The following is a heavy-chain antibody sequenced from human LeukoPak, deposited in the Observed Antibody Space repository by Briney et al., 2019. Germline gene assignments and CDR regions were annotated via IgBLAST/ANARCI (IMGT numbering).Heavy chain of an antibody. V-gene: IGHV3-30*02. J-gene: IGHJ4*02. D-gene: IGHD1-20*01. Sequence: GGSLRLSCAASGFTFSSYGMHWVRQAPGKGLEWVAFIRYDGSNKYYADSVKGRFTISRDNSKNTLYLQMNSLRAEDTAVYYCAKDNWSPRSFDYWGQGTLVTVSS. CDR1: GFTFSSYG. CDR3: AKDNWSPRSFDY. CDR2: IRYDGSNK.